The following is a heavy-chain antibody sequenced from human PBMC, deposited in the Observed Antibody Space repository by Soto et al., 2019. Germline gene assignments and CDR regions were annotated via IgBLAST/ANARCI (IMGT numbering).Heavy chain of an antibody. D-gene: IGHD6-19*01. CDR2: ISYDGSNK. J-gene: IGHJ4*02. Sequence: QVPLVESGGGVVQPGRSLRLSCAASGFTFSSYGMHWVRQAPGKGLEWVAVISYDGSNKYYADSVKGRFTISRDNSKNTLYLQMNSLRAEDTAVYYCAKDPGQWLVRPGYYFDYWGQGTLVTVSS. V-gene: IGHV3-30*18. CDR3: AKDPGQWLVRPGYYFDY. CDR1: GFTFSSYG.